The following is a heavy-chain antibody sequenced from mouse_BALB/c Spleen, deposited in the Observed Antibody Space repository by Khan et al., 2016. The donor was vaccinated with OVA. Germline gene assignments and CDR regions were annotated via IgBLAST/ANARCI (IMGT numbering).Heavy chain of an antibody. CDR2: ISSGGDYT. Sequence: EVELVESGGGLVKPGRPLKLSCTTSGFTFSTYAMSWVRQTPEKRLEWVATISSGGDYTYYPDSVKGRFTISRDNAKSTLSLQMSSLGSEDTAMYYCARHNYGPFAYWGQGTLVTVSA. J-gene: IGHJ3*01. V-gene: IGHV5-9-3*01. D-gene: IGHD1-1*01. CDR3: ARHNYGPFAY. CDR1: GFTFSTYA.